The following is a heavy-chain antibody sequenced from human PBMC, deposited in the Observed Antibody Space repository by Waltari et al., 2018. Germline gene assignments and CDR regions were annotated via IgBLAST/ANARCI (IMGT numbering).Heavy chain of an antibody. D-gene: IGHD6-19*01. J-gene: IGHJ4*02. V-gene: IGHV4-4*07. Sequence: QVQLPESGPGLVKPSETLSLTCTVSGDSISSYHWSWIRQPAGKGLEWIGRIYTSGNTHYNPSLKSRVTMSVDMSKNQFSLKLSSVTAADTAVYYCAKDGGWYPDYWGQGTLVTVSS. CDR1: GDSISSYH. CDR3: AKDGGWYPDY. CDR2: IYTSGNT.